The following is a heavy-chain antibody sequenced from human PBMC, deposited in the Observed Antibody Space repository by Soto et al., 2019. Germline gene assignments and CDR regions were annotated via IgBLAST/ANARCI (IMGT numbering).Heavy chain of an antibody. CDR2: LYWDDDE. Sequence: QITVKESGPTLVKPTQTLTLTCTVSGFSLSTSGVAVAWIRQPPGKALEWLALLYWDDDERYSPPLRSRLTITKDNSKNQVVLTMTNMDPVDTGTYYCVHRQYNGYDWGYFDYWGQGSLVAVSS. J-gene: IGHJ4*02. V-gene: IGHV2-5*02. CDR1: GFSLSTSGVA. D-gene: IGHD5-12*01. CDR3: VHRQYNGYDWGYFDY.